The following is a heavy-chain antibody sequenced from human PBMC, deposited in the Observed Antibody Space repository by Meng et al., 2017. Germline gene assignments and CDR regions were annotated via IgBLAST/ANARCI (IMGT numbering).Heavy chain of an antibody. CDR2: ISAYNGNT. V-gene: IGHV1-18*01. J-gene: IGHJ4*02. CDR3: ARESRDYYFDY. CDR1: GYTCTSYG. D-gene: IGHD3/OR15-3a*01. Sequence: QVQLGQVGAKVKNTGAAVNVSCKASGYTCTSYGISWVRQAPGQGLEWMGWISAYNGNTNDVQKLQGRVTMNTDTSTSTEYMELRSLRSDDTDVYYCARESRDYYFDYWGQGTLVTVSS.